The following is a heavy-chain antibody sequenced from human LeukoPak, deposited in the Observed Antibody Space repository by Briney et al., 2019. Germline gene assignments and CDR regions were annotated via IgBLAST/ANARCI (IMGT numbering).Heavy chain of an antibody. Sequence: GGSLRLSCAASGFTFSSYGMHWVRQAPGKGLEWVAFIRYDGSNKYYADSVKGRFTISRDNSKNTLYVQMNSLRAEDTAVYYCAKVPKGRYCCSTSCYYNLDYWGQGTLVTVSS. J-gene: IGHJ4*02. D-gene: IGHD2-2*01. CDR2: IRYDGSNK. CDR1: GFTFSSYG. V-gene: IGHV3-30*02. CDR3: AKVPKGRYCCSTSCYYNLDY.